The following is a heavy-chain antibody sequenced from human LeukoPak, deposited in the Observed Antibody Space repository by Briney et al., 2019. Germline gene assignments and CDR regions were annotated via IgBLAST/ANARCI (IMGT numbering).Heavy chain of an antibody. CDR3: ARGRDGYNYVFDC. D-gene: IGHD5-24*01. J-gene: IGHJ4*02. Sequence: PSETLSLTCTVSGGSISGYYWSWIRQPPGKGLEWIGYFYYSGGTNYNPSLKSRVTISVDTSKNQFSLKLSSVTAADTAVYYCARGRDGYNYVFDCWGQGTLVTVSS. CDR1: GGSISGYY. CDR2: FYYSGGT. V-gene: IGHV4-59*01.